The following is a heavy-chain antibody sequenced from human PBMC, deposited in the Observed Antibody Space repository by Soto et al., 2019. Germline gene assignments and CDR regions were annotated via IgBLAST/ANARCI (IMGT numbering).Heavy chain of an antibody. V-gene: IGHV1-18*04. CDR1: GYTFTSYG. D-gene: IGHD3-10*01. Sequence: GASVKVSCKASGYTFTSYGISWVRQAPGQGLEWMGWISAYNGNTNYAQKLQGRVTMTTDTSTSTAYMELRSLRSDDTAVYYCARDWQGWFGELFTYYYYYGMDVWGQGTTVTVSS. J-gene: IGHJ6*02. CDR3: ARDWQGWFGELFTYYYYYGMDV. CDR2: ISAYNGNT.